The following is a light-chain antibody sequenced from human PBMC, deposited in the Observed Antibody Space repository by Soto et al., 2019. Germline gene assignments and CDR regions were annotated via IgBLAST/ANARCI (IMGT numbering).Light chain of an antibody. CDR1: QSISKW. Sequence: DIQMTQSPSTLSASVGDRVTITCRASQSISKWLAWYQQKPGKAPKLLIYDASNLESGVPSRFSGSGSWTDFTLIISSLQPDDFATYYCQEYNTDSGFTFGPGTKVDV. CDR3: QEYNTDSGFT. J-gene: IGKJ3*01. CDR2: DAS. V-gene: IGKV1-5*01.